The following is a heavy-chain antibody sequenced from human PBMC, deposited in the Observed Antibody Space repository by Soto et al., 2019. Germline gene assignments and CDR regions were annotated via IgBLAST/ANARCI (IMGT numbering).Heavy chain of an antibody. J-gene: IGHJ6*02. D-gene: IGHD3-10*01. CDR2: IYYSGST. CDR3: ARAYGSGSFFRYYYYYGMDV. V-gene: IGHV4-39*01. Sequence: ETLSLTCTVSGGSISSSSYYWGWIRQPPGKGLEWIGSIYYSGSTYYNPSLKSRVTISVDTSKNQFSLKLSSVTAADTAVYYCARAYGSGSFFRYYYYYGMDVWGQGTTVTVSS. CDR1: GGSISSSSYY.